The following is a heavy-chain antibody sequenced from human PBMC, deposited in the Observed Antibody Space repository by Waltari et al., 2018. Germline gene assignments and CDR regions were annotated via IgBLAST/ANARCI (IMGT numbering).Heavy chain of an antibody. D-gene: IGHD6-19*01. J-gene: IGHJ4*02. V-gene: IGHV1-69*02. CDR2: IIPILGIA. CDR3: ARGDLAVAAFDY. CDR1: GGTFSSYT. Sequence: QVQLVQSGAEVKKPGSSVKVSCKASGGTFSSYTISWVRQAPGQGLEWMGMIIPILGIANYAQKFQGRVTMTADKSTSTAYMELSSLRSEDTAVYYCARGDLAVAAFDYWGQGTLVTISS.